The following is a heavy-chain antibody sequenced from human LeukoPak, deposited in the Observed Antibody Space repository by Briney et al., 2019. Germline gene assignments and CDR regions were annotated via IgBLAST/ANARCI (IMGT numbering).Heavy chain of an antibody. Sequence: ASVKVSCKASGYTFTSYGISWVRQAPGQGLEWMGWISAYNGNTNYAQKLQGRVTMTTDTSTSTAYMELRSLRSDDTAVYYCARDGSSSWYRNWFDPWGQGTLVIVSS. J-gene: IGHJ5*02. CDR1: GYTFTSYG. CDR2: ISAYNGNT. D-gene: IGHD6-13*01. V-gene: IGHV1-18*01. CDR3: ARDGSSSWYRNWFDP.